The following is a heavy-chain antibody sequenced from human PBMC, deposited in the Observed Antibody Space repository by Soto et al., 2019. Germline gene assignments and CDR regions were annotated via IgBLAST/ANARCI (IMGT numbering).Heavy chain of an antibody. CDR1: GFTFSDYY. CDR3: SRDPEQLVPGAFVP. J-gene: IGHJ5*02. D-gene: IGHD6-13*01. Sequence: GGSLRLSCAASGFTFSDYYMSWIRQAPGKGLEWVSYISSSGSTIYYADSVKGRFTISRDNAKNSLYLQMNSLRAEDTAVYYCSRDPEQLVPGAFVPWGQGTLVTVS. V-gene: IGHV3-11*01. CDR2: ISSSGSTI.